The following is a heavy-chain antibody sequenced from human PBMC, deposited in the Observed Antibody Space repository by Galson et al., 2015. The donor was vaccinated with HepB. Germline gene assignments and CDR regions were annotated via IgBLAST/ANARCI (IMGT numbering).Heavy chain of an antibody. CDR1: GFTFDDYA. CDR3: AKDGGGGYCTDGVCPNWFDP. J-gene: IGHJ5*02. V-gene: IGHV3-9*01. D-gene: IGHD2-8*01. CDR2: ISWNSGSI. Sequence: SLRLSCAASGFTFDDYAMHWVRQAPGKGLEWVSGISWNSGSIGYADSVKGRFTISRDNAKNSLYLQMNSLRAEDTALYYCAKDGGGGYCTDGVCPNWFDPWGQGTQVTVSS.